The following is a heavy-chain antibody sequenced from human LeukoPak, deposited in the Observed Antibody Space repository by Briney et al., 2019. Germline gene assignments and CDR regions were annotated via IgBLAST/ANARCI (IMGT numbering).Heavy chain of an antibody. D-gene: IGHD3-9*01. CDR1: GYTFTSYG. Sequence: GASVKVSCKASGYTFTSYGISWVRQAPGQGLEWMGWISAYNGNTNYAQKLQGRVTMTTDTSTSTAHMELRSLRSDDTAVYYCARVDVRYFDWPDYWGQGTLVTVSS. J-gene: IGHJ4*02. CDR3: ARVDVRYFDWPDY. CDR2: ISAYNGNT. V-gene: IGHV1-18*01.